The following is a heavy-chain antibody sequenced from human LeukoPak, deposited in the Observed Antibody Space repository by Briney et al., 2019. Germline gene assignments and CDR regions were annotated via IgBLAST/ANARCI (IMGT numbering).Heavy chain of an antibody. V-gene: IGHV3-30*02. D-gene: IGHD1-7*01. J-gene: IGHJ4*02. Sequence: GGSLRLSCAASGFTFSSYGMHWVRQAPGKGLEWVAFIRYDGSNKYYADSVKGRFTISRDNAKNSLYLQMNSLRAEDTAVYYCARDRWNYGVDYWGQGTLVTVSS. CDR3: ARDRWNYGVDY. CDR2: IRYDGSNK. CDR1: GFTFSSYG.